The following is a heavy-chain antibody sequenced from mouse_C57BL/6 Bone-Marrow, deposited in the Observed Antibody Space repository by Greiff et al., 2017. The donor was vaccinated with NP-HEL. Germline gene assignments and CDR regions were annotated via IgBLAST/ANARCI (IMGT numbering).Heavy chain of an antibody. V-gene: IGHV1-82*01. J-gene: IGHJ4*01. D-gene: IGHD1-1*01. CDR3: APLYGSSHYYAMDY. CDR2: IYPGDGDT. Sequence: QVQLQQSGPELVKPGASVKISCKASGYSFSSSWMNWVKQRPGKGLEWIGRIYPGDGDTNYNGKFKGKATLTADKSSSTDYMQLSSRTSEDSAVNFCAPLYGSSHYYAMDYWGQGTSVTVSS. CDR1: GYSFSSSW.